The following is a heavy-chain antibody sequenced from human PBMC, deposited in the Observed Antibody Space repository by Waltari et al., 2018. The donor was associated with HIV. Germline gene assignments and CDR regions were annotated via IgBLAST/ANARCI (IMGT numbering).Heavy chain of an antibody. CDR2: IKHRGST. D-gene: IGHD3-10*01. Sequence: QVQLQQWGAGLLKPSETLSLTCAVYGGSCSGYYWSWIRQPPGKGMEWIGEIKHRGSTNFNPSLKSRVTRSVAPAKNLFSRKRSSVTAADTAVYYCARGVVLGFGEPGVWFDAWGQGTLVTVSS. V-gene: IGHV4-34*01. J-gene: IGHJ5*02. CDR1: GGSCSGYY. CDR3: ARGVVLGFGEPGVWFDA.